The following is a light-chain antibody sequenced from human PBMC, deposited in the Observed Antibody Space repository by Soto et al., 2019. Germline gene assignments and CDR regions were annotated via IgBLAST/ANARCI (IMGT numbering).Light chain of an antibody. J-gene: IGLJ2*01. CDR1: ISDIGAYNY. CDR2: EVT. V-gene: IGLV2-8*01. CDR3: SSYAASSHLL. Sequence: QSALTQPPSASGSPGQSVTISCSGTISDIGAYNYVSWYQQYSGKAPKLIIFEVTKRPSGVPDRFSGSKSGNTASLTVSGLQTEDEAYYYCSSYAASSHLLFGGGTKLTVL.